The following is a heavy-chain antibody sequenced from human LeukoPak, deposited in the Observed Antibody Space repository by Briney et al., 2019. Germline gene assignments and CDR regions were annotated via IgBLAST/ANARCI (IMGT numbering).Heavy chain of an antibody. CDR1: GGSISSYY. D-gene: IGHD6-13*01. CDR3: ARSVSSSRFSLWKY. V-gene: IGHV4-59*01. Sequence: SETLSLTCTVSGGSISSYYLSWMRQLPGKGLEWIGYFYHSGGTNYNPSLQGRVTMSIDTSKHQFSLKLTSVTTADTAVYYCARSVSSSRFSLWKYWGQGTLVTVSS. J-gene: IGHJ4*02. CDR2: FYHSGGT.